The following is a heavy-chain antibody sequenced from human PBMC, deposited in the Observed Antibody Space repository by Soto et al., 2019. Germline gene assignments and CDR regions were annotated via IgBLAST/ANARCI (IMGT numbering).Heavy chain of an antibody. CDR2: IYSSGNT. CDR3: ARDRGPHSYADY. Sequence: QVQLQESGPGLVKPSETLSLTCTVSGGSINTYYWSWIRQPPGKGLEWIGYIYSSGNTNYNPSLKSRVTIPVDTSNNQFSLNLNSVTAADTAVYYCARDRGPHSYADYWGQGTLVTVSS. J-gene: IGHJ4*02. V-gene: IGHV4-59*01. CDR1: GGSINTYY. D-gene: IGHD3-16*01.